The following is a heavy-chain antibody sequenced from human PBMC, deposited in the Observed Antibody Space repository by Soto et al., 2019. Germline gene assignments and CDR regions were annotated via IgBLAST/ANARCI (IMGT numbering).Heavy chain of an antibody. J-gene: IGHJ5*02. Sequence: LSLTCTVSGGSISSYYWSWIRQPPGKGLEWIGYIYYSGSTNYNPSLKSRVTISVDTSKNQFSLKLSSVTAADTAVYYCARDRGGRDWFDTWGQGTLVTVSS. V-gene: IGHV4-59*01. CDR2: IYYSGST. CDR1: GGSISSYY. CDR3: ARDRGGRDWFDT.